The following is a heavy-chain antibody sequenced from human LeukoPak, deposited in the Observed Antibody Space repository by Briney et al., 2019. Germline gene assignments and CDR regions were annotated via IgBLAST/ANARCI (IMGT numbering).Heavy chain of an antibody. V-gene: IGHV4-59*08. J-gene: IGHJ3*02. Sequence: ETLSLTCTVSGGSISSYYWNWIRQPPGKGLEWIGYIYYSGSTNYNPSLESRVTISIDTSKNQFSLKLSSVTAADTAVYYCARHQWVPAFDIWGQGTMVTVSS. CDR1: GGSISSYY. CDR3: ARHQWVPAFDI. D-gene: IGHD1-26*01. CDR2: IYYSGST.